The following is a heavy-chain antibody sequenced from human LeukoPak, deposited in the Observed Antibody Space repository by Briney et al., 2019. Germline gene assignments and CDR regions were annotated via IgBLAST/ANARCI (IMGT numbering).Heavy chain of an antibody. CDR1: GGSFSGYY. Sequence: PSETLSLTCAVYGGSFSGYYWSWIRQPPGKGLEWIGEINNSGSTNYNPSLKRPVTLSVDASRDEVPLKVDSVTAADTAVYFCARARLGRCNNGICRYFDYWGQGSLVTVSS. V-gene: IGHV4-34*01. CDR2: INNSGST. CDR3: ARARLGRCNNGICRYFDY. D-gene: IGHD2-8*01. J-gene: IGHJ4*02.